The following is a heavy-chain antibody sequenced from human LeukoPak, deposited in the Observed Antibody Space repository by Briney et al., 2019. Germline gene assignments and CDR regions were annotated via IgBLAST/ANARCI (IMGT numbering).Heavy chain of an antibody. D-gene: IGHD3-10*01. CDR3: ARDDGGFDY. J-gene: IGHJ4*02. CDR1: GFFFSDYS. CDR2: ISSTSSTI. Sequence: GGSLRLSCAASGFFFSDYSMNWVRQAPGKGLEWVSYISSTSSTIYYADSVKGRFTISRDNAKNSVYLQMNSLRDEDTAVYYCARDDGGFDYWGQGTLVTVSS. V-gene: IGHV3-48*02.